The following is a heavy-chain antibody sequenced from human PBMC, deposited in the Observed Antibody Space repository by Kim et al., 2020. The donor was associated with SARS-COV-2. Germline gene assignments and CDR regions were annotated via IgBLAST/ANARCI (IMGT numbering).Heavy chain of an antibody. Sequence: GGSLRLSCAASGFTFSSYSMNWVRQAPGKGLEWVSSISSSSSYIYYADSVKGRFTISRDNAKNSLYLQMNSLRAEDTAVYYCARGAQLTIFGVVIAYFDSSGQGTLVTASS. V-gene: IGHV3-21*01. D-gene: IGHD3-3*01. J-gene: IGHJ4*02. CDR1: GFTFSSYS. CDR3: ARGAQLTIFGVVIAYFDS. CDR2: ISSSSSYI.